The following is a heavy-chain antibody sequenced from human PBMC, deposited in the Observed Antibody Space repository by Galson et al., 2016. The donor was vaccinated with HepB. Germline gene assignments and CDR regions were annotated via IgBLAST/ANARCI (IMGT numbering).Heavy chain of an antibody. J-gene: IGHJ4*02. V-gene: IGHV4-61*01. CDR3: AKGPHYHERSGYYWGRFDY. CDR1: GGSVSSGSYY. Sequence: SETLSLTCTVSGGSVSSGSYYWSWIRQPPGKGLEWIGYIYYSGSTNYNPSLKRRVTISVDTSKNQFSLKFSSVTAADTAVYYWAKGPHYHERSGYYWGRFDYWGQGTLATVSP. D-gene: IGHD3-22*01. CDR2: IYYSGST.